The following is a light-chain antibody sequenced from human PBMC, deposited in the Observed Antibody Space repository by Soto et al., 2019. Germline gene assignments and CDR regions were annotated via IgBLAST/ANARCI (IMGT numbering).Light chain of an antibody. CDR2: ATS. V-gene: IGKV1-39*01. Sequence: IQMTQSPDSLSASVGDRVTIACRASQGIRNDLGWYQQKPGQAPKLLIYATSTLQSGVPSRFSGSGSGTEFTLTISSLQAEDFATYFCQESYTSPAVSFGGGTKVEIK. J-gene: IGKJ4*01. CDR1: QGIRND. CDR3: QESYTSPAVS.